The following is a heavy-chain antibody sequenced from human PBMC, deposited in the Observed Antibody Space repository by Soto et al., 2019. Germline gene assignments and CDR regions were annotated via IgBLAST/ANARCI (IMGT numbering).Heavy chain of an antibody. CDR3: ARVAGMSSWNYFDS. CDR2: IYYSGST. CDR1: GGSISSNY. Sequence: SETLSLTCTVSGGSISSNYWSWIRQPPGKGLEWIGYIYYSGSTNYNPSLKSRVTISVDTSKNQFSLKLSSVTAADTAVYYCARVAGMSSWNYFDSWGQGTLVTDSS. V-gene: IGHV4-59*01. D-gene: IGHD3-3*01. J-gene: IGHJ4*02.